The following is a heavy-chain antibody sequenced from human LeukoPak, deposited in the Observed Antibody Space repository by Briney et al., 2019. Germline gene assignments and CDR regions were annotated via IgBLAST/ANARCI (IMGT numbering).Heavy chain of an antibody. CDR1: GYTFTSYG. J-gene: IGHJ5*02. V-gene: IGHV1-18*01. Sequence: ASVKVSCKASGYTFTSYGISWVRQAPGQGLEWMGWISAYNGNTNYAQKLQGRVTMTTDASTSTAYMVLRSLRSDDTAVYYCARGGDFWSGDDGVGFDPWGQGTLVTVSS. D-gene: IGHD3-3*01. CDR2: ISAYNGNT. CDR3: ARGGDFWSGDDGVGFDP.